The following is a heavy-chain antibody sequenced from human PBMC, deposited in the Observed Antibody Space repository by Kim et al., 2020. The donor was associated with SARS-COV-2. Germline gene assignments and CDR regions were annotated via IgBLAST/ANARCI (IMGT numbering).Heavy chain of an antibody. D-gene: IGHD6-6*01. Sequence: GGSLRLSCAASGFTFSSYGMHWVRQAPGNGLEWVAVIWYDGSNKYYADSVKGRFTISRDNSKNTLYLQVNSLRAEDTAVYYCARDPTAARHTSDYWGQGTLVTVSS. CDR3: ARDPTAARHTSDY. J-gene: IGHJ4*02. CDR2: IWYDGSNK. CDR1: GFTFSSYG. V-gene: IGHV3-33*01.